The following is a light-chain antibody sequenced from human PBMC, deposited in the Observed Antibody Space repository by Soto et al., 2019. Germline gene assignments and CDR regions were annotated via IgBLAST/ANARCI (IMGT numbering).Light chain of an antibody. V-gene: IGKV3-20*01. CDR1: QSVSSSY. Sequence: IVLTQSPGTLSLSPWGRATLSCRASQSVSSSYLAWYQQKPGQAPRLLIYGASSRATGIPDRFSGSGSGTDFTLTISRLEPEDFAVYYCQQFGDSTWTFGQGTKVDIK. CDR2: GAS. J-gene: IGKJ1*01. CDR3: QQFGDSTWT.